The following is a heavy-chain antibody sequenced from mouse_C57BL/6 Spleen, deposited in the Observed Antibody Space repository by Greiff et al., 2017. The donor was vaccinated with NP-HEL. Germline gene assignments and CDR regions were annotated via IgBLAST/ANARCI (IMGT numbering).Heavy chain of an antibody. CDR1: GFTFNTYA. V-gene: IGHV10-3*01. Sequence: EVNVVESGGGLVQPKGSLKLSCAASGFTFNTYAMHWVRQAPGKGVEWVARIRSKSSNYATYYADSVKDRFTISRDDSQSMLYLQMKNLKNEETGRYDCGRDRGYYDIGCADWGQGTRVTVSA. D-gene: IGHD2-4*01. J-gene: IGHJ3*01. CDR3: GRDRGYYDIGCAD. CDR2: IRSKSSNYAT.